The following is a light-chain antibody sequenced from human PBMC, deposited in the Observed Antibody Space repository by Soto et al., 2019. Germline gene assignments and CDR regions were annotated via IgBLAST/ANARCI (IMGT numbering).Light chain of an antibody. CDR1: QSVLYNSKNKNC. CDR3: MQGTHYART. J-gene: IGKJ5*01. Sequence: VMTQSLDSLAVSLCETATVHCKSSQSVLYNSKNKNCLAWYQQRPGQSPRRLIYKVSSRDCGVPDRFSGGGSGTDFTLKISRVEAEDVAMYYCMQGTHYARTFGQGTRLEIK. V-gene: IGKV2-30*01. CDR2: KVS.